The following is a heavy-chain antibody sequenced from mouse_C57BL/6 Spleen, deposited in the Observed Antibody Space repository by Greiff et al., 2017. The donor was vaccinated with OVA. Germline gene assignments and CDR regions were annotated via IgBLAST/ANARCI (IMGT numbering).Heavy chain of an antibody. Sequence: QVQLQQPGAELVMPGASVKLSCKASGYTFTSYWMHWVKQRPGQGLEWIGEIDPSDSYTNYNQKFKGKSTLTVDKSSSTAYMQLSSLTSEDSAVYYCASRWDIWYFDVWGTGTTVTVSS. J-gene: IGHJ1*03. V-gene: IGHV1-69*01. CDR3: ASRWDIWYFDV. CDR1: GYTFTSYW. D-gene: IGHD1-1*02. CDR2: IDPSDSYT.